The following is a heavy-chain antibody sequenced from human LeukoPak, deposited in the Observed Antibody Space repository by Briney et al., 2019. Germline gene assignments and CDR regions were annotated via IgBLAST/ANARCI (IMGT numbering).Heavy chain of an antibody. CDR3: ARATLGYCSSTSCYTGYFDY. V-gene: IGHV3-7*01. CDR1: GFTFSSYW. J-gene: IGHJ4*02. D-gene: IGHD2-2*02. Sequence: GGSLSPSCAASGFTFSSYWMSCVRQAPGKGLEWVANIKQDGSEKYYVDSVKGRFTISRDNAKNPLYLQMNSLRAEDTAVHYCARATLGYCSSTSCYTGYFDYWGQGTLVTVSS. CDR2: IKQDGSEK.